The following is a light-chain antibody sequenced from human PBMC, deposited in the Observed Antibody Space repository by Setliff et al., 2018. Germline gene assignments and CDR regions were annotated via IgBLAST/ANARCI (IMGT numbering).Light chain of an antibody. V-gene: IGLV2-14*01. J-gene: IGLJ1*01. Sequence: QSALTQPASVSGSPGQSIIISCTGTSSDIGAYDHVFWYRQYPGKAPQLMIYDVSNRASGVSDRFSASKSGNTASLTISGLQPEDEADHYCSSYTSTNTDVFGSGTKVTVL. CDR2: DVS. CDR1: SSDIGAYDH. CDR3: SSYTSTNTDV.